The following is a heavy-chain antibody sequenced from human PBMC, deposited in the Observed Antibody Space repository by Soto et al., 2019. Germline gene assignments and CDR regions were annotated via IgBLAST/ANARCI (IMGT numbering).Heavy chain of an antibody. CDR3: ARDTGPYTAMAPDHPYYYGMDV. CDR2: INAGNGNT. CDR1: GYTFTSYA. V-gene: IGHV1-3*01. Sequence: QVQLVQSGAEVKKPGASVKVSCKASGYTFTSYAMHWVRQAPGQRLEWMGWINAGNGNTKYSQKFQGRVTITRDTSASTADLDVSSLRSEDTAVYYCARDTGPYTAMAPDHPYYYGMDVWGQGTTVTVSS. D-gene: IGHD5-18*01. J-gene: IGHJ6*02.